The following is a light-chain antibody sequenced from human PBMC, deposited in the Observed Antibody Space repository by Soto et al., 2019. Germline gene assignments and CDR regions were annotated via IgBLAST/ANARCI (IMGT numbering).Light chain of an antibody. CDR3: QQYHNSPQT. CDR2: DAS. J-gene: IGKJ1*01. Sequence: MVLTQSQATPSFSPGERATLSCGASQSVSSSYLAWYQQKPGLAPRLLIYDASSRATGVPDRFSGSGSGTDFTLTISRLEPEDFAVYYCQQYHNSPQTFGQGTKVEIK. V-gene: IGKV3D-20*01. CDR1: QSVSSSY.